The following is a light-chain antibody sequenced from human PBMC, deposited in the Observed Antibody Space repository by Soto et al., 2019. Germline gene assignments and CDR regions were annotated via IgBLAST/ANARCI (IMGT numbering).Light chain of an antibody. J-gene: IGLJ3*02. Sequence: QSALTQPASVSGSLGQSITISCTGTSNYVSWYQHHPGKAPKLIIYEVSNRPSGVSNRFSGSKSDNTASLTISGLQAEDEADYHCSSYTASSTWVFGGGTQLTVL. CDR1: SNY. CDR3: SSYTASSTWV. CDR2: EVS. V-gene: IGLV2-14*01.